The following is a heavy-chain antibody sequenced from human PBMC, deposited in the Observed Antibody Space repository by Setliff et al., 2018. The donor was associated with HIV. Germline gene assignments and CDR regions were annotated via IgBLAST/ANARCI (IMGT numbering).Heavy chain of an antibody. V-gene: IGHV1-3*04. CDR2: IDSGNGNT. CDR1: GYTFRNYA. D-gene: IGHD3-22*01. Sequence: ASVKVSCKASGYTFRNYAVHWVRQAPGQRLEWMGWIDSGNGNTKISPKFQDRVTIIRDTSATTGYMEVNSLRSEDTAVYYCARISGNDRGGYYYHYFGYWGQGTLVTVSS. J-gene: IGHJ4*02. CDR3: ARISGNDRGGYYYHYFGY.